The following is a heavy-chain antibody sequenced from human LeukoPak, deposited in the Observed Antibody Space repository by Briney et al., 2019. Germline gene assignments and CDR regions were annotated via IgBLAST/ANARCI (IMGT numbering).Heavy chain of an antibody. CDR3: ARGAYSSSSGNY. CDR2: ISFSSNYI. Sequence: GGSLRLSCAASGFTFSSYSMNWVRQAPGKGLEWVSSISFSSNYIYYADPVKGRFTISRDNAKNSLYLQMNSLRAEDTAVYYCARGAYSSSSGNYWGQGTLVTVSS. V-gene: IGHV3-21*01. J-gene: IGHJ4*02. D-gene: IGHD6-6*01. CDR1: GFTFSSYS.